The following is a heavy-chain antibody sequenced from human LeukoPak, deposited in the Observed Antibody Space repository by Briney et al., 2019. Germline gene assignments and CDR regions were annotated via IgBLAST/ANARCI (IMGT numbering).Heavy chain of an antibody. J-gene: IGHJ6*02. CDR1: GGSISSGGYY. CDR3: ARAGSRIITVPDV. V-gene: IGHV4-31*03. Sequence: PSETLSLTCSVSGGSISSGGYYWSWIRQHPGKGLEWIGYIYYSGSTYYNPSLKSRVTISVDTSKNQFSLKLSSVTAADTAVYYCARAGSRIITVPDVWGQGTTVTVSS. D-gene: IGHD3-10*01. CDR2: IYYSGST.